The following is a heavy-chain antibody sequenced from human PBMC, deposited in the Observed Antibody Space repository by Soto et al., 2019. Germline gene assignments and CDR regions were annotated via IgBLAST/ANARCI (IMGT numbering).Heavy chain of an antibody. CDR3: ARDFRRGIAAAGTIFDY. CDR2: IIPIFGTA. J-gene: IGHJ4*02. Sequence: GASVKVSCKASGGTFSSYAISWVRQAPGQGLEWMGGIIPIFGTANYAQKFQGRVTITADKSTSTAYMELSSLRSEDTAVYYCARDFRRGIAAAGTIFDYWGQGTLVTVS. D-gene: IGHD6-13*01. V-gene: IGHV1-69*06. CDR1: GGTFSSYA.